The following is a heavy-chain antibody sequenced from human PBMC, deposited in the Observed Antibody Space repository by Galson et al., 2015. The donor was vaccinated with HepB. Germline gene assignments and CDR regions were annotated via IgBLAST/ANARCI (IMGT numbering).Heavy chain of an antibody. CDR2: IYHTGST. J-gene: IGHJ4*02. CDR1: GGSISNSNW. D-gene: IGHD5-12*01. Sequence: SETLSLTCAVSGGSISNSNWWSWVRQPPGKGLEWTGEIYHTGSTTYNPSLKSRVTMSVDKSKNQFSLRLSSVTAADTAVYYCARVGGYIHFDYWGQGNLVTVSS. CDR3: ARVGGYIHFDY. V-gene: IGHV4-4*02.